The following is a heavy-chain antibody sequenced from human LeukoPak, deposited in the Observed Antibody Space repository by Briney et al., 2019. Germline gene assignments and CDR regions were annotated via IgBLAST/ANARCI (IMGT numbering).Heavy chain of an antibody. Sequence: GGSLRLSCAASGFTFSDYYMSWIRQAPGKGLEWVSYISSSGSTIYYADSVKGRFTISRDNAKNSLYLQMNSLRAEDTAVYYCARDLTHRMNYYYGMDVWGQGTTVTVSS. J-gene: IGHJ6*02. D-gene: IGHD3-9*01. CDR1: GFTFSDYY. V-gene: IGHV3-11*01. CDR3: ARDLTHRMNYYYGMDV. CDR2: ISSSGSTI.